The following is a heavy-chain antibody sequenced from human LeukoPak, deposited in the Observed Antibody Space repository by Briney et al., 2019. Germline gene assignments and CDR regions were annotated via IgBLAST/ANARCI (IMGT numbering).Heavy chain of an antibody. CDR2: IYTSGST. Sequence: SETLSLTCTVSGGSISSGSYYWSWIRQPAGKGLEWIGRIYTSGSTNYNPSLKSRVTISVDTSKNQFSLKLSSVTAADTAVYYCARGNYGGNAGDAFDIWGQGTMVTVFS. CDR3: ARGNYGGNAGDAFDI. V-gene: IGHV4-61*02. CDR1: GGSISSGSYY. D-gene: IGHD4-23*01. J-gene: IGHJ3*02.